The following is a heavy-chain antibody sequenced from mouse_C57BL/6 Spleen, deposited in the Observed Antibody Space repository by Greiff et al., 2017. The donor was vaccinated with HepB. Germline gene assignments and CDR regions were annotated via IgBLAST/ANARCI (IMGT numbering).Heavy chain of an antibody. J-gene: IGHJ3*01. CDR3: TTYSSWVAY. D-gene: IGHD2-12*01. CDR1: GFNIKDDY. Sequence: EVQLQQSGAELVRPGASVKLSCTASGFNIKDDYMPWVKQRPEQGLEWIGWIDPENGDTEYASKFQGKATITADTSSNTAYLQLSSLTSEDTAVYYCTTYSSWVAYWGQGTLVTVSA. CDR2: IDPENGDT. V-gene: IGHV14-4*01.